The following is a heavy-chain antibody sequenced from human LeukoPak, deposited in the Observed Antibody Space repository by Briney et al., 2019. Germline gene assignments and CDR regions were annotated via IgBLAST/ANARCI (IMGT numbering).Heavy chain of an antibody. J-gene: IGHJ4*02. CDR2: IYPADSDT. Sequence: GESLKISCKGSGYNFTTYWIGWVRQMSGKGLEWMGIIYPADSDTRYSPSLQGQVTISAARSISTAYLQWNSLKASDTAMYYCARPKTGSTDGGYFDYWGQGTQVTVSS. D-gene: IGHD2-15*01. V-gene: IGHV5-51*01. CDR3: ARPKTGSTDGGYFDY. CDR1: GYNFTTYW.